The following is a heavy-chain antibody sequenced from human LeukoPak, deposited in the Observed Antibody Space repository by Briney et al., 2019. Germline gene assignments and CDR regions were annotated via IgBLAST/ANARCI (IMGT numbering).Heavy chain of an antibody. CDR2: FDPEDGET. D-gene: IGHD3-16*02. J-gene: IGHJ4*02. CDR1: GYTLTELS. Sequence: ASVKISCKVSGYTLTELSMHWVRQAPGKGLEWMGGFDPEDGETIYAQKSQGRVTMTEDTSTDTAYMELSSLRSEDTAVYYCATGSYDYVWGSYRYTGAGGFAFDYWGQGTLVTVSS. V-gene: IGHV1-24*01. CDR3: ATGSYDYVWGSYRYTGAGGFAFDY.